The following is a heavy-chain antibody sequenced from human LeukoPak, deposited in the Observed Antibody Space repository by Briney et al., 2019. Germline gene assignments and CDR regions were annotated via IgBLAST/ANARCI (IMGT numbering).Heavy chain of an antibody. CDR3: ARQGDYPYYYYGMDV. D-gene: IGHD4-17*01. J-gene: IGHJ6*02. Sequence: GESLKISCKGSGYSFTSYWIGWVRQMPGKGLEWMGIIYPGDSDTRYSPSFQGQVTISADKSISTAYLQWSSLKASDTAMYYCARQGDYPYYYYGMDVWGQGTTVTVSS. CDR1: GYSFTSYW. V-gene: IGHV5-51*01. CDR2: IYPGDSDT.